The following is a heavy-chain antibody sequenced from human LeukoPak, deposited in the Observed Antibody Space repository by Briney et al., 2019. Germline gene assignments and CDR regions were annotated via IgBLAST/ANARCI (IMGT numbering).Heavy chain of an antibody. CDR2: IYYSGST. V-gene: IGHV4-59*01. CDR3: ARGYYDSSGLFDY. CDR1: GGSISSYY. D-gene: IGHD3-22*01. Sequence: NPSETLSLTCTVSGGSISSYYWSWIRQPPGKGLEWIGYIYYSGSTNYNPSLKSRVTISVDTSKNQFSLKLSSVTAADTAVYYCARGYYDSSGLFDYWGQGTLVTVSS. J-gene: IGHJ4*02.